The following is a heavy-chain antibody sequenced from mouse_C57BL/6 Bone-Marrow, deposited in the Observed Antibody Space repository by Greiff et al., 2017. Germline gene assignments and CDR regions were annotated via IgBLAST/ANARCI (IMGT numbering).Heavy chain of an antibody. CDR3: TRRIAITTVVADYAMDY. D-gene: IGHD1-1*01. CDR2: IDPEPGGT. CDR1: GYTFTDYE. V-gene: IGHV1-15*01. J-gene: IGHJ4*01. Sequence: QVQLQQSGAELVRPGASVTLSCKASGYTFTDYEMHWVKQTPVHGLEWIGAIDPEPGGTAYNQKFKGKAILTADKSSSTAYMELRSLTSEDSAVYYCTRRIAITTVVADYAMDYWGQGTSVTVSS.